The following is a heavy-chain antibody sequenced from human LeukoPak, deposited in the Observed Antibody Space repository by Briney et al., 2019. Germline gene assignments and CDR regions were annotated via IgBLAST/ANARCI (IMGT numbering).Heavy chain of an antibody. J-gene: IGHJ4*02. D-gene: IGHD3-10*01. CDR3: ARDPGITMPF. CDR2: IKQDGSEK. CDR1: GFTFRSYW. Sequence: PGGSLRLSCAASGFTFRSYWMSWVRQAPGKGLEWVANIKQDGSEKYYVDSVKGRFTISRDNAKNSLYLQMNSLRAEDTAVYYCARDPGITMPFRGQGTLVTVSS. V-gene: IGHV3-7*01.